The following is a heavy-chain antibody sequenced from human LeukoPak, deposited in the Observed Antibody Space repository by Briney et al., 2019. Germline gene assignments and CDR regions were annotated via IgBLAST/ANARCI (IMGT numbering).Heavy chain of an antibody. CDR3: ASTKIRADLFDY. CDR1: GFTFSSYW. Sequence: GGSLRLSCAASGFTFSSYWMHWVRQAPGKGLEWVSYISSSGSTIYYADSVKGRFTISRDNAKNSLYLQMNSLRAEDTAVYYCASTKIRADLFDYWGQGTLVTVSS. J-gene: IGHJ4*02. V-gene: IGHV3-48*04. CDR2: ISSSGSTI.